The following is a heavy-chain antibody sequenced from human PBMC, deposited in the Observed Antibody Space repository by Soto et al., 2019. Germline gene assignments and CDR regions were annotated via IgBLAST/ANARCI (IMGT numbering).Heavy chain of an antibody. CDR3: AKAGFSSGWSPSYFDY. CDR2: MSGTGGST. CDR1: GFTFSSYA. J-gene: IGHJ4*02. V-gene: IGHV3-23*01. Sequence: EVQLLESGGGLVQPGRSLRLSCAASGFTFSSYAMNWVRQAPGKGLEWVSAMSGTGGSTYYADSVKGRFTISRDNSKNTPYLQMNSQRVEDTAVFSCAKAGFSSGWSPSYFDYWGQGTLVTVSS. D-gene: IGHD6-19*01.